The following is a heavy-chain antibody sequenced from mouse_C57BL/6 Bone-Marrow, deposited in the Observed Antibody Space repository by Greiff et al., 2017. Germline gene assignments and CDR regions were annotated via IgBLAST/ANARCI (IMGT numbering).Heavy chain of an antibody. D-gene: IGHD1-1*01. Sequence: QVQLKQPGAELVKPGASVKVSCKASGYTFTSYWMHWVSQRPGQGLEWIGWIRTSDSDTNYTQKVKGKVTLTVDKSSSTAYMQLSSLTCEDSAVYDWSIRQCAPALLTVVVPVWGTGTTVTVSS. CDR1: GYTFTSYW. CDR2: IRTSDSDT. V-gene: IGHV1-74*01. CDR3: SIRQCAPALLTVVVPV. J-gene: IGHJ1*03.